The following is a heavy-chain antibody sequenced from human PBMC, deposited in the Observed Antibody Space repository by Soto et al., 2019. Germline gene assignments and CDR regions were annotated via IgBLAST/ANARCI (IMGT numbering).Heavy chain of an antibody. Sequence: QVQLVQSGAEVKKPGLSVKVSCKDSGGTLSSYAISWVRQAPGQGLEWMGGIIPIFGTANYGQKFQGTVTSTTDESTSRANMERSILSSEDTLEYYCTRARNYDIYAGYGGYGMDFRGQGTTVSVSS. CDR1: GGTLSSYA. CDR2: IIPIFGTA. CDR3: TRARNYDIYAGYGGYGMDF. V-gene: IGHV1-69*01. D-gene: IGHD3-9*01. J-gene: IGHJ6*02.